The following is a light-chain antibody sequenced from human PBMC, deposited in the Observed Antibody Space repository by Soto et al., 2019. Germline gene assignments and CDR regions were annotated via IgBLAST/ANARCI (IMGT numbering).Light chain of an antibody. J-gene: IGKJ5*01. V-gene: IGKV3-20*01. CDR1: QRVDDSH. CDR2: GAS. CDR3: QQYRMSPNT. Sequence: EIVLTQSPGTLSLSPGERATLSCRASQRVDDSHLAWYQLRPGQAPRLLIYGASTRATGIPDRFSGSGSGTDFSLTIRGLKTEDLAVYYCQQYRMSPNTFGQGTRLEIK.